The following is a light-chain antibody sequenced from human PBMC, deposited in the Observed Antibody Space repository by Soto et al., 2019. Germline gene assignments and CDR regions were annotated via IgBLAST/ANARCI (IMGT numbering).Light chain of an antibody. Sequence: QHVLTQSSSASASLGSSVKLICTLSSGHSSYIIAWHQQQPGKAPRYLMKLEGSGSYNKGSGVPDRFSGSSSGADRYLTISNLQFEDEADYYCETWDSNTRVFGGGTKLTVL. J-gene: IGLJ3*02. V-gene: IGLV4-60*02. CDR2: LEGSGSY. CDR1: SGHSSYI. CDR3: ETWDSNTRV.